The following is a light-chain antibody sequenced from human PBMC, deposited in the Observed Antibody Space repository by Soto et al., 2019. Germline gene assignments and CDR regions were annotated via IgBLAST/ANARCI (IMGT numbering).Light chain of an antibody. J-gene: IGKJ4*01. CDR3: QQFNSYPLT. CDR1: QGISSY. V-gene: IGKV1-9*01. CDR2: AAS. Sequence: DIQLTQSPSFLSASVGDRVTITCRASQGISSYLAWYQQKPGKAPKLLIYAASTLQSGVPSRFSGSGSGTEFTLTISSLQPGDFVTYYCQQFNSYPLTFSGGTKVDIK.